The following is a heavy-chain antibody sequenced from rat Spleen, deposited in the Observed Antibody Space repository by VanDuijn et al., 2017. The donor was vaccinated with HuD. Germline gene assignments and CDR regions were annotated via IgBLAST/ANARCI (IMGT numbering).Heavy chain of an antibody. J-gene: IGHJ3*01. Sequence: EVQLVESGGGLVQPGRSMKLSCAASGFTFSNYYMAWVRQAPTKGLEWVASISTGGGNTYYRDSVKGRFTISRDNAKSTLYLQMDSLRSEDTATYDCARGAIAAIRTPNWFAYWGQGTLVTVSS. CDR2: ISTGGGNT. V-gene: IGHV5-25*01. CDR1: GFTFSNYY. CDR3: ARGAIAAIRTPNWFAY. D-gene: IGHD1-2*01.